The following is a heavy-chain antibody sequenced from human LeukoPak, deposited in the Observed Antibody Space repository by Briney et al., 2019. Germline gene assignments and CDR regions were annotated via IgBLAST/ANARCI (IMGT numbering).Heavy chain of an antibody. CDR3: ARAVTSSSSWYKWVNWFDP. J-gene: IGHJ5*02. CDR2: IYHSGST. D-gene: IGHD6-13*01. V-gene: IGHV4-4*02. Sequence: SETLSLTCAVSGGSISSSNWWSWVRQPPGKGLEWIGEIYHSGSTNYNPSLKSRVTISVDTSKNQFSLKLSSVTAADTAVYYCARAVTSSSSWYKWVNWFDPWGQGTLVTVSS. CDR1: GGSISSSNW.